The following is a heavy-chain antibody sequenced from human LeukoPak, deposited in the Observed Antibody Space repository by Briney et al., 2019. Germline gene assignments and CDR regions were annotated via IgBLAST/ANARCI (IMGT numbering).Heavy chain of an antibody. Sequence: ASVKVSCKASGGTFSSYAISWVRQAPGQGLEWMGRIIPIFGTANYAQKFQGRVTNTADKSTSTAYMELSSLRSEDTAVYYCARDRGDLGTILGLFIRPFDYWGQGPLVTVSS. CDR2: IIPIFGTA. V-gene: IGHV1-69*06. CDR1: GGTFSSYA. J-gene: IGHJ4*02. D-gene: IGHD3-3*01. CDR3: ARDRGDLGTILGLFIRPFDY.